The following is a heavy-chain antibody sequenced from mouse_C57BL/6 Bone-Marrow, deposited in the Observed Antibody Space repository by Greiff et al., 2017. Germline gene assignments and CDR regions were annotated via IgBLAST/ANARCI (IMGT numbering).Heavy chain of an antibody. CDR1: GYTFTSYW. V-gene: IGHV1-55*01. CDR2: IYPGSGST. J-gene: IGHJ2*01. CDR3: ARGEKIIYYYGSSHFDY. D-gene: IGHD1-1*01. Sequence: QVHVKQPGAELVKPGASVKMSCKASGYTFTSYWITWVKQRPGQGLEWIGDIYPGSGSTNYNEKFKSKATLTVDTSSSTAYMQLSSLTSEDSAVYYCARGEKIIYYYGSSHFDYGGQGTTLTVSS.